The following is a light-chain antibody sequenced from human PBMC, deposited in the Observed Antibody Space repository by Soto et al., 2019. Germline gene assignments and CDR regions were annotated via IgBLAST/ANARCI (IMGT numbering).Light chain of an antibody. CDR2: KPS. J-gene: IGKJ1*01. Sequence: DIQMTQSPSTLSASVGDRVTITCRASQSISSWLAWYQQKPGKAPKLLIYKPSSLESGVPSRFSGSGPGTEFTLTISILHPDDFATNYCQQYNSYPRTFGQGTKVEIK. CDR1: QSISSW. V-gene: IGKV1-5*03. CDR3: QQYNSYPRT.